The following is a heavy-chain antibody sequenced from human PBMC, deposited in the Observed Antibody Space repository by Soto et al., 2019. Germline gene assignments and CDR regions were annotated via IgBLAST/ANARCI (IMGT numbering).Heavy chain of an antibody. CDR3: ARDHRAAHVY. D-gene: IGHD6-6*01. J-gene: IGHJ4*02. CDR2: ISYDGSNK. V-gene: IGHV3-30-3*01. CDR1: GFTFSSYA. Sequence: QVQLVESGGGVVQPGRSLRLSCAASGFTFSSYAMHWVRQAPGKGLEWVAVISYDGSNKYYADSVKGRFTISRDNSKNTLYLQMNSLRAKDTAVYYCARDHRAAHVYWGQGTLVTVSS.